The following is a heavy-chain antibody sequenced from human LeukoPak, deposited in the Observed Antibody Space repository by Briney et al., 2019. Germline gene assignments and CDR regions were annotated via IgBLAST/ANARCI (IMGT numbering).Heavy chain of an antibody. CDR1: GESFSGYY. V-gene: IGHV4-34*01. Sequence: ASETLSLTWAVYGESFSGYYWNWIRQPPGRGLEWIGEITHSGTTNHSPSLKSRVTISVDTSKNQFSLKLTSVTAADTAVYYCERGSPAAGGSLDYWGQGTLVTVSS. CDR3: ERGSPAAGGSLDY. D-gene: IGHD6-13*01. CDR2: ITHSGTT. J-gene: IGHJ4*02.